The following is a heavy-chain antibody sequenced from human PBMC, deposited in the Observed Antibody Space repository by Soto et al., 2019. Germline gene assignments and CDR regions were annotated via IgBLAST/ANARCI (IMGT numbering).Heavy chain of an antibody. J-gene: IGHJ5*02. CDR1: GYTFINYD. CDR3: ARMASFGTLNWFDP. Sequence: QVQLVQSGAEVKEPGASVRVSCKASGYTFINYDVSWVRQATGQGLGWMGWMNPGSGKTGYANKFQGRVTITRDASTSTAHLELSSLTYEDTAVYYCARMASFGTLNWFDPWGQGTLVTVSS. D-gene: IGHD3-16*01. V-gene: IGHV1-8*02. CDR2: MNPGSGKT.